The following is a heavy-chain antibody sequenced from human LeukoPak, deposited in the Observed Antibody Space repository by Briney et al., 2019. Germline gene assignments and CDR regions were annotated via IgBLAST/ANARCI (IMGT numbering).Heavy chain of an antibody. D-gene: IGHD6-19*01. V-gene: IGHV3-11*04. CDR1: GFRFRDYY. CDR3: ARDPSSGWYLKGWFDP. J-gene: IGHJ5*02. Sequence: GGSLRLSCAASGFRFRDYYMSWIRLAPGKGLEWISYISGSGNTVYYADSVKGRFTISRDNAKNSLYLQMNSLRAEDTAVYYCARDPSSGWYLKGWFDPWGQGTLVTVSS. CDR2: ISGSGNTV.